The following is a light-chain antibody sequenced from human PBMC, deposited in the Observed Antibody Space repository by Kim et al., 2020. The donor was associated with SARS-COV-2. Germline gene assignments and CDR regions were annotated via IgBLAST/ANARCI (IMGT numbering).Light chain of an antibody. CDR3: QTWASGYWV. Sequence: ASVKLTCSLSSRHNTYAIAWHKQQPEKGPRYLMKVNSDGSHTKGDGIPDRFSGSSSGAERYLTISSLQSEDEADYYCQTWASGYWVFGGGTQLTVL. V-gene: IGLV4-69*01. J-gene: IGLJ3*02. CDR2: VNSDGSH. CDR1: SRHNTYA.